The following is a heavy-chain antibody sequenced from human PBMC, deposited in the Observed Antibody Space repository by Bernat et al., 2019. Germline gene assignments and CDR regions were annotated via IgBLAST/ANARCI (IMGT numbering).Heavy chain of an antibody. CDR1: GFTFSDYA. V-gene: IGHV3-23*01. J-gene: IGHJ6*03. CDR3: ARVTTFQGVILYYYYYYMDV. D-gene: IGHD3-10*01. CDR2: IGGTGGDI. Sequence: EVQLLESGGGLVQPGGSLRLSCAASGFTFSDYAMSWVRQAPGKRLEWVSGIGGTGGDIFYTDPVKGRFTISRDNAKNSLYLQMNSLRAEDTAVYYCARVTTFQGVILYYYYYYMDVWGKGTTVTVSS.